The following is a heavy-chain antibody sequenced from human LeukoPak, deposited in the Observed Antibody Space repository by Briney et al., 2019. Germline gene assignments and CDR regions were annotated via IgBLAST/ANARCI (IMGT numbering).Heavy chain of an antibody. D-gene: IGHD2-21*02. Sequence: PGGSLRLSCAASGFTFSIYWMHWVCQAPGKGMVWVARINSDGSSTSYADSVKGRFTISRDNAKNTLYLQMNSLRAEDTAVYYCATALDCGGDCYTYYYYGMDVWGQGTTVTVSS. J-gene: IGHJ6*02. V-gene: IGHV3-74*01. CDR1: GFTFSIYW. CDR2: INSDGSST. CDR3: ATALDCGGDCYTYYYYGMDV.